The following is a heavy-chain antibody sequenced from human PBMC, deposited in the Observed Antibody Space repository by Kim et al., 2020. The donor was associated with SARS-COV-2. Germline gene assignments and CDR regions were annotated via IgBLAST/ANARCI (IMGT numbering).Heavy chain of an antibody. CDR3: AKCDSSSIKGNFDY. J-gene: IGHJ4*02. V-gene: IGHV3-9*01. D-gene: IGHD6-13*01. Sequence: GGSLRLSCAASGFTFDDYAMHWVRQAPGKGLEWVSGISWNSGSIGYADSVKGRFTISRDNAKNSLYLQMNSLRAEDTALYYCAKCDSSSIKGNFDYWGQG. CDR2: ISWNSGSI. CDR1: GFTFDDYA.